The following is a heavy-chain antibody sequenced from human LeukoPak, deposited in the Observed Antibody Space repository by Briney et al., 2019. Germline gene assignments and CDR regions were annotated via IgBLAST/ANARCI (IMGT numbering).Heavy chain of an antibody. CDR1: GFTFSTYT. Sequence: GGSLRLSCAASGFTFSTYTMNWVRQAPGKGLEWVSSISSSSNNINYADSVKGRFTIYRDNAMNSVHLQMNSLRVEDTAAYYCARGYQRPDYWGQGTLITVSS. CDR3: ARGYQRPDY. V-gene: IGHV3-21*01. CDR2: ISSSSNNI. J-gene: IGHJ4*02. D-gene: IGHD2-2*01.